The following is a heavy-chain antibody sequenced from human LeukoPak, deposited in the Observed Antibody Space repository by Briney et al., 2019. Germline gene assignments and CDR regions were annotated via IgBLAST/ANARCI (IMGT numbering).Heavy chain of an antibody. J-gene: IGHJ3*01. CDR1: GGSISSYY. CDR2: IYYRGST. D-gene: IGHD6-19*01. Sequence: SETLSLTCTVSGGSISSYYWSWIRQPPGKGLEWIGYIYYRGSTNYNPSLKSRVTISVDTSKNQFSLKLSSVTAADPAVYSCATALPPIYTSGWPGAFALWGQGPMVTVSS. CDR3: ATALPPIYTSGWPGAFAL. V-gene: IGHV4-59*01.